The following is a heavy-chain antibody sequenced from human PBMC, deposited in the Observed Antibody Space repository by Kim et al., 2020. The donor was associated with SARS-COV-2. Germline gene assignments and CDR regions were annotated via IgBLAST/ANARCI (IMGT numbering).Heavy chain of an antibody. J-gene: IGHJ6*03. CDR2: IGWNCGSI. V-gene: IGHV3-9*01. D-gene: IGHD3-16*01. Sequence: GGSLRLSCAASGFTFGDYAMHWVRQATGKGLEWVSGIGWNCGSICYADSVKGRFTISRDNAKKSLYLQMNSLRAEDTALYYCAKDISVLSDYYYYMDVWGKGTPVTVS. CDR1: GFTFGDYA. CDR3: AKDISVLSDYYYYMDV.